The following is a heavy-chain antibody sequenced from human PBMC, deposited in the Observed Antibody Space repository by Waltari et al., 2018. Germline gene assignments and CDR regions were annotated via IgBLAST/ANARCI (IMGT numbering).Heavy chain of an antibody. V-gene: IGHV1-69*13. CDR3: AREAPLTMVVTAAFDI. J-gene: IGHJ3*02. CDR1: GGTFSSYA. Sequence: QVQLVQSGAEVKKTGSSVKVSCKASGGTFSSYAISWVRQAPGQGLEWMGGIIPIFGTANSAQKFQGRVTITADESTSTAYMELSSLRSEDTAVYYCAREAPLTMVVTAAFDIWGQGTMVTVSS. D-gene: IGHD2-15*01. CDR2: IIPIFGTA.